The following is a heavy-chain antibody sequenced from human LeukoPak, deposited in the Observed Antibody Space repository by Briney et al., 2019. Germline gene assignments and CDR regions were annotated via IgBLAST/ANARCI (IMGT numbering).Heavy chain of an antibody. CDR1: GYTFTSYY. V-gene: IGHV1-46*01. J-gene: IGHJ5*02. CDR3: ATSLPYGYYDSGGSNWFDP. D-gene: IGHD3-22*01. CDR2: INPSGGNI. Sequence: ASVKVSCKASGYTFTSYYMYWVRQAPGQGLEWMGLINPSGGNIRYAQKFQGRVTMTRDTSTSTVYMELSSLRSEDTAVYYCATSLPYGYYDSGGSNWFDPWGQGTLVTVSS.